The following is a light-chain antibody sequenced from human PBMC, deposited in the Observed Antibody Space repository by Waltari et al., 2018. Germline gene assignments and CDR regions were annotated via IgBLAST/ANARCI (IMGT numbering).Light chain of an antibody. CDR3: SSYTSSSPVV. J-gene: IGLJ2*01. CDR2: DVS. V-gene: IGLV2-14*01. CDR1: RSDVGGSNY. Sequence: QSALTQPASVSESPGQSITISCPGTRSDVGGSNYVPWYQQHPGKAPKLMIYDVSKRPSGVSNRFSGSKSGNTASLTISGLQAEDEADYYCSSYTSSSPVVFGGGTKLTVL.